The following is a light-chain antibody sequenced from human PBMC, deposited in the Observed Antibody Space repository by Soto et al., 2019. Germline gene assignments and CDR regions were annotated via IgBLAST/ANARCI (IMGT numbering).Light chain of an antibody. Sequence: QSALTQPASVSGSPGQSITISCTGTSSDVGSYNLVSWYQQHPGKAPKLMIYEGSKRPSGVSNRFSGSKSGNTASLKISGLQAEDEADYYCCSYAGSSTPVVFGGVTKVTLL. V-gene: IGLV2-23*01. CDR2: EGS. CDR3: CSYAGSSTPVV. J-gene: IGLJ2*01. CDR1: SSDVGSYNL.